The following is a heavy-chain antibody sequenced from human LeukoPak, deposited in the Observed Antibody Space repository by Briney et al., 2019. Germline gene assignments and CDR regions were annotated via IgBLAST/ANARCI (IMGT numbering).Heavy chain of an antibody. D-gene: IGHD3-10*01. Sequence: GGSLGLSCAASGFTFSTYWMSWVRQAPGKGLEWVANIRQDGNEKSYVDSVKGRFTISRDNAKNSLYLQMNSLRAEDTTVYYCASHDYSGSGSYGGVDYWGQGTLVTVSS. V-gene: IGHV3-7*01. CDR2: IRQDGNEK. CDR1: GFTFSTYW. J-gene: IGHJ4*02. CDR3: ASHDYSGSGSYGGVDY.